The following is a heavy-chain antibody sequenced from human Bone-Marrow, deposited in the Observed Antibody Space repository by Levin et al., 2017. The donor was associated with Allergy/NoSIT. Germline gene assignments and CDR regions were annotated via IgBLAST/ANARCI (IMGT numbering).Heavy chain of an antibody. CDR1: GFNFEDYA. CDR3: AKAAPGEAMGSFGS. V-gene: IGHV3-9*01. J-gene: IGHJ4*02. Sequence: GGSLRLSCEVSGFNFEDYAMHWVRLAPGRGLEWVSAISYNSDHVGYADSVKGRFTISRDSAKNSLYLQMTNLRPEDTALYYCAKAAPGEAMGSFGSWGQGTLVTVSS. D-gene: IGHD5-18*01. CDR2: ISYNSDHV.